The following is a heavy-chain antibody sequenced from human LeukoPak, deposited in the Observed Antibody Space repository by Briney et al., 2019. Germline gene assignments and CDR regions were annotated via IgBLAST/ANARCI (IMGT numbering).Heavy chain of an antibody. V-gene: IGHV4-59*01. CDR3: ARDQYYYMDV. CDR1: GGSISSYY. J-gene: IGHJ6*03. CDR2: IYYSEST. Sequence: SETLSLTCTVSGGSISSYYWSWIRQPPGKGLEWFGYIYYSESTNYNPSLKSRVTISVDTSKNQFSLKLSSVTAADTAVYYCARDQYYYMDVWGKGTTVTGSS.